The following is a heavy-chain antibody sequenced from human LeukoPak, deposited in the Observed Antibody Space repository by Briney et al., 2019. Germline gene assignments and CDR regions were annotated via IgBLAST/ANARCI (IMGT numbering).Heavy chain of an antibody. J-gene: IGHJ6*02. V-gene: IGHV3-21*01. CDR3: ARDGGVLRYFDWFAENYYYYGMDV. Sequence: GGPLRLSCAASGFTFSSYSMNWVRQAPGKGLEWVSSISSSSSYIYYADSVKGRFTISRDNAKNSLYLQMNSLRAEDTAVYYCARDGGVLRYFDWFAENYYYYGMDVWGQGTTVTVSS. D-gene: IGHD3-9*01. CDR1: GFTFSSYS. CDR2: ISSSSSYI.